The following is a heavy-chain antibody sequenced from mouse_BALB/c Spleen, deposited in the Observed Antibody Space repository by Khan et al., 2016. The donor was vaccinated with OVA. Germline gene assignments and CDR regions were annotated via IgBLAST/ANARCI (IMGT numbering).Heavy chain of an antibody. V-gene: IGHV1-4*01. CDR1: GYTFTTYT. CDR3: VREGAYYGSDGWVAY. J-gene: IGHJ3*01. CDR2: IIPSNDYT. Sequence: VQLQQSGAELARPGASVKMSCKASGYTFTTYTIHWVKQRPGQGLEWIGYIIPSNDYTNYNQKFKDRATLTADKSSSTAYMQLSSLTSEDSAVYYCVREGAYYGSDGWVAYWGQGTLVTVSA. D-gene: IGHD2-14*01.